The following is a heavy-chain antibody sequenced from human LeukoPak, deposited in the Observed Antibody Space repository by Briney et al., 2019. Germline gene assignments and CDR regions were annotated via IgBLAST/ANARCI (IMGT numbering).Heavy chain of an antibody. CDR3: ARRAAAQPR. D-gene: IGHD6-13*01. J-gene: IGHJ4*02. V-gene: IGHV4-34*01. CDR2: INHSGST. CDR1: GGSFSGYY. Sequence: SSETLSLTCAVYGGSFSGYYWSWIRRPPGKGLEWIGEINHSGSTNYNPTLKSRVTISVDTSKNQFSLKLSSVTAADTAVYYCARRAAAQPRWGQGTLVTVSS.